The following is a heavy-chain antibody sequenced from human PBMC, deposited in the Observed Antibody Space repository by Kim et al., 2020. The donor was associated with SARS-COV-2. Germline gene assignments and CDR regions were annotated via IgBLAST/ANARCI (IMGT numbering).Heavy chain of an antibody. Sequence: TYYNPSLKGRVTIFVDTSKNQFSLKLASVTAADTGVYYCASQGARYSWFDPWGQGTPVIVSS. D-gene: IGHD1-26*01. J-gene: IGHJ5*02. CDR3: ASQGARYSWFDP. V-gene: IGHV4-39*01. CDR2: T.